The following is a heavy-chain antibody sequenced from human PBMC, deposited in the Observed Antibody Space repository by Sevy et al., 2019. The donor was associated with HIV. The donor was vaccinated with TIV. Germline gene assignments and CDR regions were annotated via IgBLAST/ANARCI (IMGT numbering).Heavy chain of an antibody. Sequence: GGSLRLSCAASGFSFSNFGMSWVRQAPGKGLELVLAISGSGGSTFYADSVKGRFIISRDNSKNTLYLQMSSLRAEDTAVYYCAKALVRVFYGDSIFFDYWGQGTLVTVSS. CDR1: GFSFSNFG. CDR3: AKALVRVFYGDSIFFDY. D-gene: IGHD4-17*01. J-gene: IGHJ4*02. CDR2: ISGSGGST. V-gene: IGHV3-23*01.